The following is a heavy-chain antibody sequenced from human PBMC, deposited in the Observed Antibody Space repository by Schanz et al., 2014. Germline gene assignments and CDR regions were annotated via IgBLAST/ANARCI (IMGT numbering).Heavy chain of an antibody. D-gene: IGHD2-21*01. V-gene: IGHV1-3*01. CDR2: INVGNGNM. J-gene: IGHJ4*02. CDR3: ARGRGCYDY. CDR1: GGTFSTYT. Sequence: QVQLVQSGAEVKKPGSSVKASCKASGGTFSTYTISWVRQAPGQGLEWMGWINVGNGNMKYSQKFQGRVTITRDTSASTAYMELSSLTAEDTAVHYCARGRGCYDYWGQGTLVTVSS.